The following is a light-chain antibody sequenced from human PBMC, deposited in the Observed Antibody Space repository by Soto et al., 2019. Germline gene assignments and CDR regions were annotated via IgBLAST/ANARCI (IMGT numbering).Light chain of an antibody. CDR3: SSLTTSSTYV. Sequence: QSALTQSASVSGSPGQSVAISCTGTSSDVGAYNYISWYQQHPGKAPKLLLSEVSNRPSGVSDRFSGSKSGNTASLTISGLQAEDEADYYCSSLTTSSTYVFGTGTKLTVL. CDR1: SSDVGAYNY. J-gene: IGLJ1*01. CDR2: EVS. V-gene: IGLV2-14*01.